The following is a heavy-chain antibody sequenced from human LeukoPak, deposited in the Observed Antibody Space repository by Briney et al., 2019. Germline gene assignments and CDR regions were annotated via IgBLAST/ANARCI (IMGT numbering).Heavy chain of an antibody. CDR2: INPNSGGT. D-gene: IGHD6-13*01. V-gene: IGHV1-2*02. J-gene: IGHJ4*02. Sequence: ASVKVSCKASGYTFTGYYMHWVRQAPGQGLEWMGWINPNSGGTNYAQKFQGRVTMTRDTSISTAYMELSRLRSDDTAVYYCARDPYSSSWYADVDYWGQGTLVTVSS. CDR3: ARDPYSSSWYADVDY. CDR1: GYTFTGYY.